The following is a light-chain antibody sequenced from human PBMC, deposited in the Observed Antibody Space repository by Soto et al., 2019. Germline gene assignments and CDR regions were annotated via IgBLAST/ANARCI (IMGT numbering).Light chain of an antibody. Sequence: DIQMTQSRSSLSASVGDRVTITCRASQSISSYLNWYQQKPGKAPKLLIYAASSLQSGVPSRFSGSGSGTDFTLTISSLQPEDFATYYCQQSYSTLRGTFGQGTKVEIK. J-gene: IGKJ1*01. V-gene: IGKV1-39*01. CDR2: AAS. CDR3: QQSYSTLRGT. CDR1: QSISSY.